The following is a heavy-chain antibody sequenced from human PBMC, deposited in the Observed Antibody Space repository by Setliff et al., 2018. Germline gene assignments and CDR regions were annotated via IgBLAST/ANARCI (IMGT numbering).Heavy chain of an antibody. CDR3: SELVRFCTRTSCQRLSGDES. V-gene: IGHV1-18*01. CDR1: GYSFNDYG. D-gene: IGHD2-2*01. J-gene: IGHJ5*02. Sequence: GASVKVSCKASGYSFNDYGVNWVRQAPGQGLEWVGWIIPYTGKTYYAPKFEGRVIMTTDSSTTTAYLDLRSLRSDDTATYWCSELVRFCTRTSCQRLSGDESWGQGTLVTVSS. CDR2: IIPYTGKT.